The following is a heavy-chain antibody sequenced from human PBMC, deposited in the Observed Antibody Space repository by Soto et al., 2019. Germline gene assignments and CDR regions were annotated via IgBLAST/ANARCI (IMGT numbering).Heavy chain of an antibody. CDR2: IYYSGST. Sequence: QVQLQESGPGLVKPSQTLSLTCTVSGGSISSGDYYWSWIRQPPGKGLEWIGYIYYSGSTYYNPSLKRRVTISVDTSKNQFSLKLSSVTAADTAVYYCARVGDSVGYYYGMDVWGQGTTVTVSS. CDR1: GGSISSGDYY. V-gene: IGHV4-30-4*01. CDR3: ARVGDSVGYYYGMDV. J-gene: IGHJ6*02. D-gene: IGHD3-16*01.